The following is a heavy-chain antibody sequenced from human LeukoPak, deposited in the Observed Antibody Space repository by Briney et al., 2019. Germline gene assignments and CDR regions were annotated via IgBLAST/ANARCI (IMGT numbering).Heavy chain of an antibody. V-gene: IGHV3-74*01. J-gene: IGHJ4*02. Sequence: GGSLSFSCAAPGMTFSNTWRTWVGQAPGKGLLWVSLIKTDGRTTIYTDSVKGRFTISRDNGKSILYLQMNSLRAEDTGIYYCTTGPSYGYEWWGQGTVVTVSS. D-gene: IGHD3-16*01. CDR2: IKTDGRTT. CDR3: TTGPSYGYEW. CDR1: GMTFSNTW.